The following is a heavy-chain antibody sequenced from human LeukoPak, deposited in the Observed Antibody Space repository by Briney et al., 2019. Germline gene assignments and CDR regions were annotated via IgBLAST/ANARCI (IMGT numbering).Heavy chain of an antibody. CDR3: ARTMVRGVIIRRGGAFDI. J-gene: IGHJ3*02. D-gene: IGHD3-10*01. Sequence: SETLSLTCAVSGGSISSGGYSWSWIRQPPGKGLEWIGYIYHSGSAYYNPSLKSRVTISVDRSKNQFSLKLSSVTAADTAVYYCARTMVRGVIIRRGGAFDIWGQGTMVTVSS. V-gene: IGHV4-30-2*01. CDR2: IYHSGSA. CDR1: GGSISSGGYS.